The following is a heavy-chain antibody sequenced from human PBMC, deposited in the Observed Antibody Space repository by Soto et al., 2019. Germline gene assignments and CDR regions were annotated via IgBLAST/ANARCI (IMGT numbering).Heavy chain of an antibody. Sequence: SLRLSCAASGFTFSSYGMHWVRQAPGKGLEWVAVIWFDGSDKYYADSVKGRFTISRDNSKNTLYLQMNSLRAEDTAVYYCARGRHPRLRTGYPPLYMDFWGQGTLVTVSS. J-gene: IGHJ1*01. V-gene: IGHV3-33*01. CDR2: IWFDGSDK. CDR1: GFTFSSYG. CDR3: ARGRHPRLRTGYPPLYMDF. D-gene: IGHD3-9*01.